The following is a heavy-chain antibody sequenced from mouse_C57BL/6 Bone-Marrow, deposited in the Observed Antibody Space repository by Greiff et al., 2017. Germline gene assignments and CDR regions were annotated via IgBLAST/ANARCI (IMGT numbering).Heavy chain of an antibody. V-gene: IGHV5-9-1*02. J-gene: IGHJ4*01. D-gene: IGHD1-1*01. CDR2: ISSGGDYI. CDR1: GFTFSSYA. Sequence: EVKLVESGEGLVKPGGSLKLSCAASGFTFSSYAMSWVRQTPEKRLEWVAYISSGGDYIYYADTVKGRFTISRDNARNTLYLQMSSLKSEDTAMYYCTRLYYGSSYAMDYWGQGTSVTVSS. CDR3: TRLYYGSSYAMDY.